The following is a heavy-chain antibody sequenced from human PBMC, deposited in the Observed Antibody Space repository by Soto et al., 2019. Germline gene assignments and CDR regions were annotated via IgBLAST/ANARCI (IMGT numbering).Heavy chain of an antibody. D-gene: IGHD3-9*01. V-gene: IGHV1-18*04. Sequence: GASVKVSCKASGYTFTSYGISWVRQAPGQGLELMGWISAYNGNTNYAQKLQGRVTMTTDTSTSTAYMELRSLRSDDTAVYYCARGLYDILTGHPLYYYYGMDVWGQGTTVTVSS. J-gene: IGHJ6*02. CDR1: GYTFTSYG. CDR2: ISAYNGNT. CDR3: ARGLYDILTGHPLYYYYGMDV.